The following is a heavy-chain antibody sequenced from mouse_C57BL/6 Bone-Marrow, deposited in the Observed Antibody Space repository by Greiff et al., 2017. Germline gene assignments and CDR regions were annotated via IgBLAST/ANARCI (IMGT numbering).Heavy chain of an antibody. J-gene: IGHJ3*01. CDR3: ARGTLGYEGFAY. D-gene: IGHD2-2*01. CDR1: GYTFTSYW. CDR2: IDPSDSYT. Sequence: QVQLQQPGAELVMPGASVKLSCKASGYTFTSYWMHWVKQRPGQGLEWIGEIDPSDSYTNYNQKFKGKSTLTVEKSSSTAYMQLSSLTSEDSAVYYCARGTLGYEGFAYWGQGTLVTVSA. V-gene: IGHV1-69*01.